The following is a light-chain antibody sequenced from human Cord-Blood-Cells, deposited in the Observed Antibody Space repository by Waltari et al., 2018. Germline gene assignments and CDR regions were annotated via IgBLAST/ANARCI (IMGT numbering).Light chain of an antibody. CDR2: EVS. Sequence: QSALTQPASVSGSPGQSITTSCTGTSSDVGGYHYVSWYQQHPGKAPKLMIYEVSNRPSGVSNRFSGSKSGNTASLTISGLQAEDEADYYCSSYTSSSVYVFGTGTKVTVL. CDR3: SSYTSSSVYV. J-gene: IGLJ1*01. V-gene: IGLV2-14*01. CDR1: SSDVGGYHY.